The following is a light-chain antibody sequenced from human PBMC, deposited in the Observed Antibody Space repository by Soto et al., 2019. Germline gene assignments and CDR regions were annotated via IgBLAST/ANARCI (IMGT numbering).Light chain of an antibody. CDR3: LQRSIWPLT. Sequence: EIVLTQSPATLSLSPGEMATLSCRSSQLVTTYLSWYQQIPGQAPRLLIYDTSKRAPGIPARFSGRGSGTDFTLTIRSLEPEDFAVYSCLQRSIWPLTFGGGTKVEIK. CDR2: DTS. V-gene: IGKV3-11*01. J-gene: IGKJ4*01. CDR1: QLVTTY.